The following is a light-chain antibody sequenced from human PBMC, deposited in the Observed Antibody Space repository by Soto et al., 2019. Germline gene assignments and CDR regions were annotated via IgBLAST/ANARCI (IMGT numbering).Light chain of an antibody. J-gene: IGLJ2*01. CDR2: EVN. V-gene: IGLV2-8*01. CDR3: SSYAGSNKLV. Sequence: QSALTQPPSASGSPGQSVTISCTGTSSDIGGYNYVSWYQQHPGKAPKLMIYEVNKRPSGVPDRFSGSKSGNTASLTVSGLQTVDEADYYCSSYAGSNKLVFGGGTKLTVL. CDR1: SSDIGGYNY.